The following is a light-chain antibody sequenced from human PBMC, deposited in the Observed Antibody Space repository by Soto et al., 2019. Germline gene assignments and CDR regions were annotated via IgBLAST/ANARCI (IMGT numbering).Light chain of an antibody. Sequence: DIVMTQSPDSLAVSLGERATINCKSSQSVLHSSNNKNYLAWYQQRPGQPPELLIYWASTRESGVPDRFSGSGSGTDFTLTISSLQAEDVAVYYCQQYYTTPDTFGQGTKLEIK. V-gene: IGKV4-1*01. CDR2: WAS. CDR3: QQYYTTPDT. CDR1: QSVLHSSNNKNY. J-gene: IGKJ2*01.